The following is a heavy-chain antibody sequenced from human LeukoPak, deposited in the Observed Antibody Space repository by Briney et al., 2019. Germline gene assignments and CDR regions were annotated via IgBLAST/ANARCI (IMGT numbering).Heavy chain of an antibody. CDR1: GYTFTGYY. J-gene: IGHJ4*02. D-gene: IGHD4-11*01. CDR3: ARDNYLKGYDY. V-gene: IGHV1-2*02. Sequence: GSVKVSCKASGYTFTGYYMHWVRQAPGQGLEWMGWIYPDSGGTKYAQKFQGRVTMTRDTSISTAYMELSRLTSDDTAVYYCARDNYLKGYDYWGQGTLVTVS. CDR2: IYPDSGGT.